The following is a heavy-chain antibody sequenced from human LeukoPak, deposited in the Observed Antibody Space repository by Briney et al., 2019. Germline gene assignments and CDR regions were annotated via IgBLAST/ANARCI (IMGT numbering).Heavy chain of an antibody. CDR2: INPGGDST. Sequence: ASVKVSCKASGYTFTSYYMHWVRQAPGQGLEWMGIINPGGDSTSYAQKFQGRVTMTRDTSTSTVYMELSSLRSEDTAVYYCARDKPYVRSSYYYDSSGHGVWGQGTLVTVSS. CDR1: GYTFTSYY. CDR3: ARDKPYVRSSYYYDSSGHGV. J-gene: IGHJ4*02. V-gene: IGHV1-46*01. D-gene: IGHD3-22*01.